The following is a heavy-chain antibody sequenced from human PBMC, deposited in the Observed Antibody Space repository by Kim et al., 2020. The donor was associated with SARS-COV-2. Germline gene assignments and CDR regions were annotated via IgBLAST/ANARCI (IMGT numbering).Heavy chain of an antibody. Sequence: GESLKISCKGSGYSFTTYWIGWVRQMPGKGLEWMGIIYPGDSDTRYSPSFQGQVTISADKSISTAYLQWSSLKASDTAMYYCARHKGYYYYYMDVWDKGTTVTVSS. J-gene: IGHJ6*03. CDR1: GYSFTTYW. V-gene: IGHV5-51*01. CDR2: IYPGDSDT. CDR3: ARHKGYYYYYMDV.